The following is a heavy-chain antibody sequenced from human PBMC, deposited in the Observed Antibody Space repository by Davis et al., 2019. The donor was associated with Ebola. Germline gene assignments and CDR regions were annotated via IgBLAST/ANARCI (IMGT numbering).Heavy chain of an antibody. D-gene: IGHD3-10*01. CDR2: IYYSGST. CDR3: ARSGMAVPDV. CDR1: GGSVSSGSYY. Sequence: SETLSLTCTVSGGSVSSGSYYWSWIRQPPGKGLEWIGYIYYSGSTNYNPSLKSRVTISVDTSKNQFSLKLSSVTAADTAVYYCARSGMAVPDVWGQGTTVTVSS. J-gene: IGHJ6*02. V-gene: IGHV4-61*01.